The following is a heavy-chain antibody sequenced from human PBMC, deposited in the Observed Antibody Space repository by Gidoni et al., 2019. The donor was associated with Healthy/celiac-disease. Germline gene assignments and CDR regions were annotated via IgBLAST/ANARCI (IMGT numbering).Heavy chain of an antibody. J-gene: IGHJ4*02. Sequence: QVQLQESGPGLVKPSQTLSLTCTVSGGSIRSGGYYWSWIRQHPGKGLEWIGYIYYSGSTYYNPSLKSRVTISVDTSKNQFSLKLSSVTAADTAVYYCARAVGGDILTGYLFDYWGQGTLVTVSS. CDR2: IYYSGST. V-gene: IGHV4-31*03. CDR1: GGSIRSGGYY. CDR3: ARAVGGDILTGYLFDY. D-gene: IGHD3-9*01.